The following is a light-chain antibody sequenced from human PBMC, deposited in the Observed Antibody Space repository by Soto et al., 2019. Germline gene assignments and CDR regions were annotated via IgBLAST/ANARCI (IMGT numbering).Light chain of an antibody. CDR2: RSS. V-gene: IGKV1-6*01. Sequence: AIHMTQSPSSLSASVVATVTITCRASQAIKDDLVWYQQRPGKAPKLLIYRSSNLQSGVPSRFSGSGSGTDFTLTISSLQPEDFATYYCLQDYNYPYTFGQGTRLENK. CDR1: QAIKDD. CDR3: LQDYNYPYT. J-gene: IGKJ5*01.